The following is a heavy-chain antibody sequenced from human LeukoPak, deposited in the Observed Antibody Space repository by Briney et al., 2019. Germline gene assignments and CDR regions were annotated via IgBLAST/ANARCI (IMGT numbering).Heavy chain of an antibody. V-gene: IGHV1-18*01. CDR2: ISAYNGNT. J-gene: IGHJ4*02. CDR3: ARGLRFLEVGPS. Sequence: ASVTVFCKASGYTFTSYGISWVRQAPGQGLEWMGWISAYNGNTNYAQKLQGRVTMTTDTSTSTAYMELRSLRSDDTAVYYCARGLRFLEVGPSWGQGTLVTVSS. CDR1: GYTFTSYG. D-gene: IGHD3-3*01.